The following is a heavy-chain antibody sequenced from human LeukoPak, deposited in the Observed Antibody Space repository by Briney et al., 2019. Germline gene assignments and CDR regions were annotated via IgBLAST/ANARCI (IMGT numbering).Heavy chain of an antibody. CDR3: AREQYSCGSVFDY. CDR2: INPNSGGT. V-gene: IGHV1-2*02. CDR1: GYTFTKYY. J-gene: IGHJ4*02. D-gene: IGHD5-18*01. Sequence: ASVKVSCTASGYTFTKYYMHWVRQAPGQGLEWMGWINPNSGGTNYAQKFQGRVTMTRDTSISTAYMELSGLRSDDTAVYYCAREQYSCGSVFDYWGQGTLVTVSS.